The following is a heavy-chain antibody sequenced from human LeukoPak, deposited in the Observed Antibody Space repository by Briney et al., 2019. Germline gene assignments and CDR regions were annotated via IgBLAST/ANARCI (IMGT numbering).Heavy chain of an antibody. CDR2: ISSSSSYI. CDR3: ARGNDSSLLWYYGMDV. V-gene: IGHV3-21*01. Sequence: PGGSPRLSCAASGFTFSSYSMNWVRQAPGKGLEWVSSISSSSSYIYYADSVKGRFTISRDNAKNTLYLQMNSLRAEDTAVYYCARGNDSSLLWYYGMDVWGQGTTVTVSS. D-gene: IGHD1-1*01. CDR1: GFTFSSYS. J-gene: IGHJ6*02.